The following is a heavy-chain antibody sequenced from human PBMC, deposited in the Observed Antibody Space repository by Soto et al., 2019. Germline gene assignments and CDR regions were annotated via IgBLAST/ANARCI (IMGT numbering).Heavy chain of an antibody. Sequence: LRLSCAASGFTFSSYAMSWVRQAPGKGLEWVSAISGSGGSTYYADSVKGRFTISRDNSKNTLYLQMNSLRAEDTAVYYCAKDPRRYSGSYTLVNDYWGQGTLVTVSS. V-gene: IGHV3-23*01. J-gene: IGHJ4*02. CDR2: ISGSGGST. D-gene: IGHD1-26*01. CDR1: GFTFSSYA. CDR3: AKDPRRYSGSYTLVNDY.